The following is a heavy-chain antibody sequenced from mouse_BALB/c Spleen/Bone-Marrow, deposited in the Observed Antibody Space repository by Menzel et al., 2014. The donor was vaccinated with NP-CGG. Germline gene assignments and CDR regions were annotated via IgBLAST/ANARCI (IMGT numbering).Heavy chain of an antibody. CDR1: GFNIKDTY. CDR2: IDPANGNI. V-gene: IGHV14-3*02. D-gene: IGHD1-2*01. J-gene: IGHJ3*01. CDR3: PPYSSGRCFHN. Sequence: EVQLQQSGAELVKPGASVKLSCTASGFNIKDTYMHWVKQRPEQGLEWIGRIDPANGNIKYDPKFQDKATITADTSSNTPSLHSPGLTSEDPPFYSFPPYSSGRCFHNWGQGTLVTFSA.